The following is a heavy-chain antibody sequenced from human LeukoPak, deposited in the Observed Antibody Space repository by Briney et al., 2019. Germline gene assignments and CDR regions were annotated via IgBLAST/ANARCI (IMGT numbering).Heavy chain of an antibody. Sequence: SETLSLTCAVYGGSFSGYYWSWIRQPPGKGLEWIGEINHSGSTNYNPSLKGRVTISVDTSKNQFSLKLSSVTAADTAVYYCARARRSLDYWGQGTLVTVSS. V-gene: IGHV4-34*01. CDR2: INHSGST. D-gene: IGHD4-17*01. J-gene: IGHJ4*02. CDR3: ARARRSLDY. CDR1: GGSFSGYY.